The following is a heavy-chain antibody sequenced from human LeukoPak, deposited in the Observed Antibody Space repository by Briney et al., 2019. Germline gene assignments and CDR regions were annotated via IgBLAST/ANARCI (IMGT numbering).Heavy chain of an antibody. CDR2: IYYSGST. CDR3: ARISGSYANWFDP. CDR1: GGSISSGGYS. V-gene: IGHV4-31*03. Sequence: SETLSLTCTVSGGSISSGGYSWSWIRQHPGKGLEWIGYIYYSGSTYYNPSLKSRVTISVDTSKNQFSLKLSSVTAADTAVYYCARISGSYANWFDPWGQGTLVTVSS. J-gene: IGHJ5*02. D-gene: IGHD1-26*01.